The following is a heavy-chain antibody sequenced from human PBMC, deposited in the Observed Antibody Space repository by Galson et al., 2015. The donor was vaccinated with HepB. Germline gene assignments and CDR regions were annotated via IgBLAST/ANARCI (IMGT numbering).Heavy chain of an antibody. V-gene: IGHV4-4*02. CDR3: ARGAVAEGDPGSYYIPYGMDV. D-gene: IGHD3-10*01. Sequence: SETLSLTCAVSGGSISSSNWWSWVRQPPGKGLEWIGEIYHSGSTNYNPSLKSRVTISVDKSKNQFSLKLSSVTAADTAVYYCARGAVAEGDPGSYYIPYGMDVWGQGTTVTVSS. J-gene: IGHJ6*02. CDR2: IYHSGST. CDR1: GGSISSSNW.